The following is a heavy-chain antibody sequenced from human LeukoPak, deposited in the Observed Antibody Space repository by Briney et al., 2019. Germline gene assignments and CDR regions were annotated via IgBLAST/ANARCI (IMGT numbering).Heavy chain of an antibody. Sequence: GGSLRLSCAASGFTFSSYWMHWVRQAPGKGLVWASHINSDGSITSFADSVKGRFTISRDNAKNTLDLQMNSLRAEDTAVYYCAVTYNHGSGNYYPAYYNGMDVWGQGTTVTVSS. CDR2: INSDGSIT. CDR1: GFTFSSYW. D-gene: IGHD3-10*01. V-gene: IGHV3-74*01. CDR3: AVTYNHGSGNYYPAYYNGMDV. J-gene: IGHJ6*02.